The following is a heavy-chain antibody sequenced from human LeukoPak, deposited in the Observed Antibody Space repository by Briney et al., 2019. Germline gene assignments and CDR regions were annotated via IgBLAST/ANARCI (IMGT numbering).Heavy chain of an antibody. J-gene: IGHJ6*02. V-gene: IGHV4-39*07. CDR2: IYYSGST. CDR1: GGSISSSSYY. CDR3: ARHDALRYYGMDV. D-gene: IGHD2-2*01. Sequence: NSSETLSLTCTVSGGSISSSSYYWGWIRQPPGKGLEWIGSIYYSGSTYYNPSLKSRVTISVDTSKNQFSLKLSSVTAADTAVYYCARHDALRYYGMDVWGQGTTVTVSS.